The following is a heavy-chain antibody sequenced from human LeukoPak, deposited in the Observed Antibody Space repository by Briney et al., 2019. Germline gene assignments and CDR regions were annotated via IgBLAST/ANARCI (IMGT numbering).Heavy chain of an antibody. Sequence: SETLSLNCTVSGGSISSYYWSWIRQPAGKGLEWIGRIYTSGSTNYNPSLKSRVTMSVDTSKNQFSLKLSSVTAADTAVYYCASAVITYYYDSSGSGDAFDIWGQGTMVTVSS. V-gene: IGHV4-4*07. J-gene: IGHJ3*02. D-gene: IGHD3-22*01. CDR3: ASAVITYYYDSSGSGDAFDI. CDR2: IYTSGST. CDR1: GGSISSYY.